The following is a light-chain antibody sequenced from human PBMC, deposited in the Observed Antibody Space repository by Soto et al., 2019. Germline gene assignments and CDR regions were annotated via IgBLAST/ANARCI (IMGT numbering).Light chain of an antibody. CDR2: GAS. J-gene: IGKJ1*01. CDR3: QHHNSDSQS. V-gene: IGKV1-5*01. CDR1: QSIRYY. Sequence: DIQLTQSPPTLSASVGDRVTITCRASQSIRYYLAWYQQMPGKAPKRLIYGASSLQSGVPSRFSGSGSGTEFTLTISSLQPDDFATYFCQHHNSDSQSLGQWTKVNIK.